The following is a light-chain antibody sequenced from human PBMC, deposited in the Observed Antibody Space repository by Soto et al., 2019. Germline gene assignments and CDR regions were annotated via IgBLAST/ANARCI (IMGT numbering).Light chain of an antibody. J-gene: IGKJ2*01. V-gene: IGKV3-11*01. CDR1: QSVSSY. CDR2: DAS. Sequence: EIVLTQSPATLSLSPGDAATLSCRASQSVSSYLAWYQQKPGQAPRLLIYDASNRATGIPARFSGSGSGTDFTLTISSLEPEDFAVYYCQQRSDWYTFGQGTKLEIK. CDR3: QQRSDWYT.